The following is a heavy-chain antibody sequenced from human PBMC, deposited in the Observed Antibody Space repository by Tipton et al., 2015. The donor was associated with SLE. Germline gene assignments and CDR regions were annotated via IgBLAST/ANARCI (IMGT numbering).Heavy chain of an antibody. CDR2: IYHTGTT. CDR1: GGSIYSGHW. J-gene: IGHJ4*02. D-gene: IGHD3-3*01. Sequence: TLSLTCAVSGGSIYSGHWWSWVRQPPGRGLEWIGHIYHTGTTNYNPSLKSRVTISVDRSNNQFSLKLTSVTAADTSVYYCARDQEVFTDYWSGPYCSDFWGQGTLVIVSS. CDR3: ARDQEVFTDYWSGPYCSDF. V-gene: IGHV4-4*02.